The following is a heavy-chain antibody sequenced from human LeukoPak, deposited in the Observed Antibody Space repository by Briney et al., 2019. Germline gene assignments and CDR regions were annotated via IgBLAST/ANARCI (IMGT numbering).Heavy chain of an antibody. Sequence: GASVKVSCKASGGTFSSYAISWVRQAPGQGLEWMGRIIPIFGTANYAQKFQGRVTITTDESTSTAYIELSSLRSEDTAVYYCARGNINCSGGSCYSAPTPDVWGKGTTVTVSS. D-gene: IGHD2-15*01. V-gene: IGHV1-69*05. CDR1: GGTFSSYA. J-gene: IGHJ6*04. CDR2: IIPIFGTA. CDR3: ARGNINCSGGSCYSAPTPDV.